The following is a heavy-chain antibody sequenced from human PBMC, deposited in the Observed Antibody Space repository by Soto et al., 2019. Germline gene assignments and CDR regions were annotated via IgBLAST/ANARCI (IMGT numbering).Heavy chain of an antibody. Sequence: QVQLVQSGAEVKKPGSSVKVSCKASGGTFSSYAISWVRQAPGQGLEWMGGIIPIFGTANYAQKFQGRVTITADESTSTAYMELSSLRSEDTAVYYCARDLGYCSGGSCYYGFDYWGQVTLVTVSS. D-gene: IGHD2-15*01. J-gene: IGHJ4*02. CDR2: IIPIFGTA. V-gene: IGHV1-69*01. CDR3: ARDLGYCSGGSCYYGFDY. CDR1: GGTFSSYA.